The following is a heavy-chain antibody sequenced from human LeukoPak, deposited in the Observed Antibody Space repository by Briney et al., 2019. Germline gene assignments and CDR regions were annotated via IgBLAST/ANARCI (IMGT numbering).Heavy chain of an antibody. V-gene: IGHV4-34*01. D-gene: IGHD5-18*01. Sequence: SETLSLTCAVYGGSFSDYYWSWIRQPPGKGLEWIGEINHSGSTNYNPSLKSRVTISVDTSKNQFSLKLSSVTAADTAVYYCARGLWGGYSYGAFDYWGQGTLVTVSS. CDR2: INHSGST. CDR3: ARGLWGGYSYGAFDY. J-gene: IGHJ4*02. CDR1: GGSFSDYY.